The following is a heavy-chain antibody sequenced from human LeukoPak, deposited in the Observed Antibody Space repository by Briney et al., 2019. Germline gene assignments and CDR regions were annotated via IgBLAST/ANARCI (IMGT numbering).Heavy chain of an antibody. Sequence: ASVKVSCKASGGTFSSYAISWVRQAPGQGLEWMGGIIPIFGTANYAQKFQGRVTITADESTSTAYMELSSLRSEDTAVYYCARDSSVEMATIPILWGQGTLVTVSS. V-gene: IGHV1-69*01. D-gene: IGHD5-24*01. J-gene: IGHJ4*02. CDR3: ARDSSVEMATIPIL. CDR1: GGTFSSYA. CDR2: IIPIFGTA.